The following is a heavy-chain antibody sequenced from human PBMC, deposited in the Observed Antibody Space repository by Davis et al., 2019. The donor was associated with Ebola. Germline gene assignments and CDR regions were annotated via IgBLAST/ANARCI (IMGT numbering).Heavy chain of an antibody. J-gene: IGHJ6*02. Sequence: SETLSLTCAVYGGSFSGYYWSWIRQPPGKGLEWIGEINHSGSTNHNPSLKSRVTISVDTSKNQFSLKLSSVTAADTAVYYCARGDYYYGMDVWGQGTTVTVSS. CDR1: GGSFSGYY. V-gene: IGHV4-34*01. CDR3: ARGDYYYGMDV. CDR2: INHSGST.